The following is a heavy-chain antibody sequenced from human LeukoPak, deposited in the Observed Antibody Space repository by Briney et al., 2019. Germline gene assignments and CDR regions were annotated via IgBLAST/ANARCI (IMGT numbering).Heavy chain of an antibody. CDR1: GFTFSSYE. V-gene: IGHV3-48*03. CDR3: ARDLGQYYDTSDNWFDP. J-gene: IGHJ5*02. CDR2: ISSSGSTK. D-gene: IGHD3-22*01. Sequence: GGSLRLSCAASGFTFSSYEMNWVRQAPGKGLEWVSYISSSGSTKYYADSVKGRFTISRDNAKNSVYLQMNSLRVEDTAVYYCARDLGQYYDTSDNWFDPWGQGTLVTVSS.